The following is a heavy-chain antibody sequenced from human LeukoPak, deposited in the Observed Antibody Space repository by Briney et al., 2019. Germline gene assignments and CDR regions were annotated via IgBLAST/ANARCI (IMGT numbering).Heavy chain of an antibody. CDR3: AREVMGVSYGMDV. CDR1: GDTVSSNSAA. D-gene: IGHD3-16*01. CDR2: TYYRSKAYN. Sequence: KLSQTLSLTCAVSGDTVSSNSAAWHWIRQSPSRGLEWLARTYYRSKAYNDYAVSVKSRITINPDTSKNQFSLQLNSGTPEDTAVYYCAREVMGVSYGMDVWGQGTTVTVS. V-gene: IGHV6-1*01. J-gene: IGHJ6*02.